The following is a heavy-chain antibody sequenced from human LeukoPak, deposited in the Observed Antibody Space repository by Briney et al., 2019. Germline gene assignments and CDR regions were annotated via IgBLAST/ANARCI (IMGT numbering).Heavy chain of an antibody. D-gene: IGHD3-22*01. CDR3: ARGGYDSSDYFNY. CDR2: ISYDGSNK. V-gene: IGHV3-30-3*01. Sequence: GGSLRLSCAASGFTFSSYAMHWVRQAPGKGLEWVTVISYDGSNKYYADSVKGRFTISRDNSKNTLYLQMNSLRAEDTAVYYCARGGYDSSDYFNYWGQGTLVTVS. CDR1: GFTFSSYA. J-gene: IGHJ4*02.